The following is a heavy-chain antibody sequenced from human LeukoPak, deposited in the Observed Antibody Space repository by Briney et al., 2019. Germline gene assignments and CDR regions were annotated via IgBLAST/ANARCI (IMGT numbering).Heavy chain of an antibody. CDR2: INHSGST. Sequence: GSLRLSCAASGFTFSSYWMSWIRQPPGKGLEWIGEINHSGSTNYNPSLKSRVTISADTSKNQFSLKLSSVTAADTAVYYCARHVYGAVTTYYYYYYYMDVWGKGTTVTISS. CDR3: ARHVYGAVTTYYYYYYYMDV. V-gene: IGHV4-34*01. J-gene: IGHJ6*03. CDR1: GFTFSSYW. D-gene: IGHD4/OR15-4a*01.